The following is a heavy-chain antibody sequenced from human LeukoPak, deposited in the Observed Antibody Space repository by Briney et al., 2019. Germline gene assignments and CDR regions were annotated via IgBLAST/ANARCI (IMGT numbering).Heavy chain of an antibody. CDR2: IYYSGST. D-gene: IGHD5-18*01. CDR3: ARHELWFNWFDP. V-gene: IGHV4-39*01. Sequence: SETLSLTCTVSGGSISSSSYYWGWIRQPPGKGLEWIGSIYYSGSTYYNPSLKSRVTISVDTSKNQFSLKLSSVTAADTAVYYCARHELWFNWFDPWGQGTLATVSS. J-gene: IGHJ5*02. CDR1: GGSISSSSYY.